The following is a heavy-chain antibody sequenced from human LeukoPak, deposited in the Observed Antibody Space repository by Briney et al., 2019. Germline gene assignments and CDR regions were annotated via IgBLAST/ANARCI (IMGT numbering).Heavy chain of an antibody. V-gene: IGHV4-34*01. CDR3: ARGSRQIVVVILDY. Sequence: SETLSLTCAVYGGSFSGYYWGWIRQPPGKGLEWIGEINHSGSTNYNPSLKSRVTISVDTSKNQFSLKLSSVTAADTAVYYCARGSRQIVVVILDYWGQGTLVTVSS. D-gene: IGHD2-21*01. CDR2: INHSGST. J-gene: IGHJ4*02. CDR1: GGSFSGYY.